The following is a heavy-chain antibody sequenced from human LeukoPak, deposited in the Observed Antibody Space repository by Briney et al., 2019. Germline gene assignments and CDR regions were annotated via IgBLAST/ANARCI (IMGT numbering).Heavy chain of an antibody. Sequence: SVKVSCKASGGTFSSYAISWVRQAPGQGLEWMGGIIPIFGTANYAQKFQGRVTITTDESTSTAYMELSSLRSEDTAVYYCARGLITGTTGYYYYYMDVWGKGTTVTVSS. CDR3: ARGLITGTTGYYYYYMDV. J-gene: IGHJ6*03. CDR2: IIPIFGTA. D-gene: IGHD1-7*01. CDR1: GGTFSSYA. V-gene: IGHV1-69*05.